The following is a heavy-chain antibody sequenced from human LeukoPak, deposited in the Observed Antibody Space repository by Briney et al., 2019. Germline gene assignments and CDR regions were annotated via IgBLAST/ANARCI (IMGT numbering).Heavy chain of an antibody. J-gene: IGHJ4*02. CDR1: GGSISSYY. V-gene: IGHV4-59*10. CDR3: AQGGSPGYFDY. D-gene: IGHD1-26*01. CDR2: IYTSGST. Sequence: SETLSLTCAVYGGSISSYYWSWIRQPAGKGLEWIGRIYTSGSTNYNPSLKSRVTMSVDTSKNQFSLKLSSVTAADTAVYYCAQGGSPGYFDYWGQGTLVTVSS.